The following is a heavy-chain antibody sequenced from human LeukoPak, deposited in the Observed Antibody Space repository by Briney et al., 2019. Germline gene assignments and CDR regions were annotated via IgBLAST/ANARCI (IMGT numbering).Heavy chain of an antibody. CDR3: ARTLDYYYGSGSYYTHFDY. J-gene: IGHJ4*02. CDR1: GYTFTSYY. CDR2: INPSGGST. V-gene: IGHV1-46*01. D-gene: IGHD3-10*01. Sequence: ASVKVFCKASGYTFTSYYMHWVRQAPGQGLEWMGIINPSGGSTSYAQKFQGRVTMTRDMSTSTVYMELSSLRSEDTAVYYCARTLDYYYGSGSYYTHFDYWGQGTLVTVSS.